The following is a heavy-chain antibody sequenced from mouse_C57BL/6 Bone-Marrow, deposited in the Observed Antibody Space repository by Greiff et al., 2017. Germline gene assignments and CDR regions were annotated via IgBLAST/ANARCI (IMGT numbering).Heavy chain of an antibody. J-gene: IGHJ3*01. CDR2: IDPEDGDT. CDR3: TARWSEGPGFAY. V-gene: IGHV14-1*01. D-gene: IGHD2-3*01. CDR1: GFNIKDYY. Sequence: VQLQQSGAELVRPGASVKLSCTASGFNIKDYYMHWVKQRPEQGLEWIGRIDPEDGDTEYDQKFKGKATMTADTSSNTAYLLLSSLTSEYPAVYCGTARWSEGPGFAYWGQGTLVTVSA.